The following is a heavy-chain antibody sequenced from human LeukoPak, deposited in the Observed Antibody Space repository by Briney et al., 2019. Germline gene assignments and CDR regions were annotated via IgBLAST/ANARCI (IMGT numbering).Heavy chain of an antibody. CDR3: ARDGGYDYVWGSYLYFDY. J-gene: IGHJ4*02. CDR2: IYYSGST. V-gene: IGHV4-39*07. D-gene: IGHD3-16*01. Sequence: SETLSLTCTVSGGSISSSSYYWGWIRQPPGKGLEWIGSIYYSGSTYYNPSLKSRVTISVDTSKNQFSLKLSSVTAADTAVYYCARDGGYDYVWGSYLYFDYWGQGTLVTVSS. CDR1: GGSISSSSYY.